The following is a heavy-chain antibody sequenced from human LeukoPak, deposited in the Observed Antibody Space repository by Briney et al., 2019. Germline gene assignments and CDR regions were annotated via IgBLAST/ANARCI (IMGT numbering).Heavy chain of an antibody. V-gene: IGHV4-4*07. J-gene: IGHJ4*02. CDR2: IYTSGGT. D-gene: IGHD6-6*01. Sequence: PSETLSLTCTVSGGSISSYYWSWIRQPAGKGLEWIGRIYTSGGTNYNPSLKSRVTMSVDTSKNQFSLKLSSVTAADTAVYYCARVGSSSSYDYFDYLGQGTLVTASS. CDR1: GGSISSYY. CDR3: ARVGSSSSYDYFDY.